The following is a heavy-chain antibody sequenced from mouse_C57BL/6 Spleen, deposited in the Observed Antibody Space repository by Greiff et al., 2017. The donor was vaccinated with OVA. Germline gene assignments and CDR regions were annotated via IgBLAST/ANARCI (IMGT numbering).Heavy chain of an antibody. Sequence: EVQLVESGGGLVQPGGSLKLSCAASGFTFSDYYMYWVRQTPEKRLEWVAYISNGGGSTYYPDTVKGRFTISRDNAKNTLYLQMSRLKSEDTAMYYCARQFPDAMDYWGQGTSVTVSS. CDR1: GFTFSDYY. CDR3: ARQFPDAMDY. V-gene: IGHV5-12*01. CDR2: ISNGGGST. J-gene: IGHJ4*01.